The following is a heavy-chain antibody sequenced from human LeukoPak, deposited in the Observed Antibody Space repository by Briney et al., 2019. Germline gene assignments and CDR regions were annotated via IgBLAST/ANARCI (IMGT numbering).Heavy chain of an antibody. Sequence: PSETLSLTCTVSGGSISISYYYWGWNRQPPGKGLEWIGSIYYSGNTYHNPSLKSRVTISVDTSKNQFSLRLNSVTAADTAVYYCAGRLEDIGVAHPATHTGAEYFQHWGQGTLVTVSS. J-gene: IGHJ1*01. V-gene: IGHV4-39*01. CDR2: IYYSGNT. CDR3: AGRLEDIGVAHPATHTGAEYFQH. CDR1: GGSISISYYY. D-gene: IGHD2-15*01.